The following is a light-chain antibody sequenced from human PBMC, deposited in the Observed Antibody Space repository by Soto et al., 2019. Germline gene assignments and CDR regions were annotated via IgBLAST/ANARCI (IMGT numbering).Light chain of an antibody. CDR3: SSYTISSTVV. Sequence: QSVLTQPASVSGSPGQSITISCTGTSSDVGGYKYVSWYQHHPGKAPKLIIYEVSNRPSGVSNRFSGSKSGNTASLTISGLQAEDEADYYCSSYTISSTVVFGGGTKLTVL. V-gene: IGLV2-14*01. CDR1: SSDVGGYKY. CDR2: EVS. J-gene: IGLJ2*01.